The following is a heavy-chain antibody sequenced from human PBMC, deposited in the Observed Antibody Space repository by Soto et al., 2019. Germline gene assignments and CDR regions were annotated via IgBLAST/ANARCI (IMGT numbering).Heavy chain of an antibody. CDR2: IIPIFETP. V-gene: IGHV1-69*01. CDR3: AASNSSSWRHDY. D-gene: IGHD6-13*01. J-gene: IGHJ4*02. Sequence: QVQLVQSGAEMKKPGSSVKVSCKVSGDSFSSYAISWVRQAPGEGLEWVGGIIPIFETPDYAQNFQGSVTITAVESTTKAYLEVTRLRPQDAAVFYCAASNSSSWRHDYWGQGTLITVSS. CDR1: GDSFSSYA.